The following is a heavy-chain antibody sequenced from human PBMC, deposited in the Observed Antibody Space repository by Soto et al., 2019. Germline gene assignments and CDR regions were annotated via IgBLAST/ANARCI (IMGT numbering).Heavy chain of an antibody. D-gene: IGHD1-7*01. CDR3: VCFVHGTVHSRPRAIDY. CDR1: GFRLGRYG. J-gene: IGHJ4*02. V-gene: IGHV3-7*01. CDR2: IKEDGNEK. Sequence: PGGTLRLSCAPSGFRLGRYGMSWVRQSPGKELEWVANIKEDGNEKYYVDSVKGRFTISRDNAKNSLYLQMNSLRAEDTAVYYSVCFVHGTVHSRPRAIDYSGQG.